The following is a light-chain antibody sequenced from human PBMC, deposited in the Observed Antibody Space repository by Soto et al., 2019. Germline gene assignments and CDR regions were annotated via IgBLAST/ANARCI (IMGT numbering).Light chain of an antibody. CDR2: GAS. CDR3: QQYNNWPQT. V-gene: IGKV3-15*01. J-gene: IGKJ1*01. Sequence: EIVMTQSLSTLSVSPGERATLYCRASQSVSSNLAWYQQKPGQAPRLLIYGASTRATGIPARFSGSGSGTEFTLTISSLQSEDFAAYDCQQYNNWPQTFGQGTKVDIK. CDR1: QSVSSN.